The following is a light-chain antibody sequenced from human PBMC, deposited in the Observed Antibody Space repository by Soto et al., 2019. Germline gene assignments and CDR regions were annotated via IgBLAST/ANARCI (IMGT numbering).Light chain of an antibody. Sequence: QSVLTQPHSVSGAPGQRVTISCTGSSSNIGAGYDVHWYQQLPGTAPKLLIYGNINRPSGVPDRFSGSKSGTSASLAITGLQAEDEADYYCQSYDSSLSADYVFGTGTKVTVL. J-gene: IGLJ1*01. CDR1: SSNIGAGYD. V-gene: IGLV1-40*01. CDR2: GNI. CDR3: QSYDSSLSADYV.